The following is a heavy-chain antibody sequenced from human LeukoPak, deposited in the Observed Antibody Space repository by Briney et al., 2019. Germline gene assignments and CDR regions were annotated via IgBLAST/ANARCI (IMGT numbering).Heavy chain of an antibody. J-gene: IGHJ4*02. CDR3: ARVVSSGCFDY. D-gene: IGHD6-19*01. Sequence: PSETLSLTCTVSGVSISSISYFWRWIRQPPGKGLEWIGSIYYSGSTYYNPSLKSRITISVDTSKNQYSLKLSSVTAADTAVYYCARVVSSGCFDYWGQGTLVTVSS. CDR1: GVSISSISYF. CDR2: IYYSGST. V-gene: IGHV4-39*07.